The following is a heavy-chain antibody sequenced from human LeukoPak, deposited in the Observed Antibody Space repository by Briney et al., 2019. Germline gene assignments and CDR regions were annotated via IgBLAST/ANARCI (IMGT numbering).Heavy chain of an antibody. J-gene: IGHJ4*02. CDR2: INHSGST. CDR1: GGSISSGGYY. D-gene: IGHD5-12*01. Sequence: PSETLSLTCAVSGGSISSGGYYWSWIRQPPGKGLEWVGEINHSGSTNYNPSLKSRVTISVDTSKNQFSLKLSSVTAADTAVYYCARGFIVATMSYWRPPPKYYFDYWGQGTLVTVSS. CDR3: ARGFIVATMSYWRPPPKYYFDY. V-gene: IGHV4-34*01.